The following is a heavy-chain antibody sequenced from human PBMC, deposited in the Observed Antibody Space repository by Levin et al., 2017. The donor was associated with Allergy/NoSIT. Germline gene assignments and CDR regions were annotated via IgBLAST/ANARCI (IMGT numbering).Heavy chain of an antibody. V-gene: IGHV3-23*01. D-gene: IGHD3-3*01. Sequence: PGGSLRLSCAASGFTFSSYAMSWVRQAPGKGLEWVSAISGSGGSTYYADSVKGRFTISRDNSKNTLYLQMNSLRAEDTAVYYCANGIAETYYDFWSGYYSKGMGMDGWGQGTTVTVSS. CDR2: ISGSGGST. CDR3: ANGIAETYYDFWSGYYSKGMGMDG. CDR1: GFTFSSYA. J-gene: IGHJ6*02.